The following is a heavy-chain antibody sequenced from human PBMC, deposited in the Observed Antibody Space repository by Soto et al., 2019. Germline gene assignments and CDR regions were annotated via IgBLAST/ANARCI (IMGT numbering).Heavy chain of an antibody. Sequence: QVQLQQWGAGLLKSSETLSLTCAVYGGSFSGYYWNWLRQPPGEGLEWIGKIDQSGSTNYNPSLKSSVTMSVHTSKRKYSLKLTSETAIDTAVYYCAGGRDTGVLGGMGWFDPWGQGTLVTVSS. V-gene: IGHV4-34*01. D-gene: IGHD3-10*01. CDR2: IDQSGST. CDR3: AGGRDTGVLGGMGWFDP. J-gene: IGHJ5*02. CDR1: GGSFSGYY.